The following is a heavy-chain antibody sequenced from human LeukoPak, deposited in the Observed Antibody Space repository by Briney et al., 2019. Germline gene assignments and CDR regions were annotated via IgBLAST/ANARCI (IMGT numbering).Heavy chain of an antibody. CDR3: ARGPANYDFWSGYSPPYYFDY. J-gene: IGHJ4*02. CDR2: ISGSGGST. CDR1: GFTFSSYA. Sequence: GGSLRLSCAASGFTFSSYAMSWVRQAPGKGLEWVSAISGSGGSTYYADSVKGRFTISRDNSKNTLYLQMNSLRAEDTAVYYCARGPANYDFWSGYSPPYYFDYWGQGTLVTVSS. V-gene: IGHV3-23*01. D-gene: IGHD3-3*01.